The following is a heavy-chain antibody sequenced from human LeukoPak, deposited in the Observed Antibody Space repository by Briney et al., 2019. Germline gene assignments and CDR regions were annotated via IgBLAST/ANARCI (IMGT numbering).Heavy chain of an antibody. CDR1: GFTFSTYA. CDR3: AKDWGLRLGELSPFDY. CDR2: ISGTGGST. D-gene: IGHD3-16*02. Sequence: GGSLRPSCAASGFTFSTYAMTWVRQAPGKGLEWVSLISGTGGSTYYADSVKGRFTISRDNSKSTLYLQMNSLRAEDTAVYYCAKDWGLRLGELSPFDYWGQGTLVTVSS. V-gene: IGHV3-23*01. J-gene: IGHJ4*02.